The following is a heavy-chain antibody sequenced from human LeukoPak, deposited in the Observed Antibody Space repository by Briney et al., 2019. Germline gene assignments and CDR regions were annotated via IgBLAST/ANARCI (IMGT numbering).Heavy chain of an antibody. CDR1: GFTFSSYG. Sequence: GRSLRLSCAASGFTFSSYGMHWVRQAPGKGLEWVAVISYDGSNKYYADSVKGRFTISRDNSKNTLYLQMNSLRAEDTAVYYCARGPAMVAQGYYGMDVWGQGTTVTVSS. V-gene: IGHV3-30*03. J-gene: IGHJ6*02. D-gene: IGHD5-18*01. CDR2: ISYDGSNK. CDR3: ARGPAMVAQGYYGMDV.